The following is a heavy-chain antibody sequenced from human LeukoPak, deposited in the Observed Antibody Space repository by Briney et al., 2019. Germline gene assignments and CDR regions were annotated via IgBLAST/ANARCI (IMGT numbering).Heavy chain of an antibody. D-gene: IGHD3-22*01. CDR1: GFTFSSYS. Sequence: GGSLRLSCAASGFTFSSYSMNWVRKAPGKGLEWVSSISSSSSYIYYADSVKGRFTISRDNAKNSLYLQMNSLRAEDTAVYYCARDSGSGYYPDYWGQGTLVTVSS. J-gene: IGHJ4*02. CDR3: ARDSGSGYYPDY. CDR2: ISSSSSYI. V-gene: IGHV3-21*01.